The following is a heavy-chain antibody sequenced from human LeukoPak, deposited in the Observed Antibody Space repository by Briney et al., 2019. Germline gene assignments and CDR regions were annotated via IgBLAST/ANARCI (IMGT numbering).Heavy chain of an antibody. J-gene: IGHJ4*02. CDR2: ISSGSSSI. Sequence: PGGSLRLSCAASGITFSNYEMNWVRQAPGKGLEWVSSISSGSSSIYYADSVKGRFTISRDNAKNSLYLQMNSLRAEDTAVYYCARGSPTLDYWGQGTLVTVSS. V-gene: IGHV3-21*01. CDR3: ARGSPTLDY. D-gene: IGHD1-1*01. CDR1: GITFSNYE.